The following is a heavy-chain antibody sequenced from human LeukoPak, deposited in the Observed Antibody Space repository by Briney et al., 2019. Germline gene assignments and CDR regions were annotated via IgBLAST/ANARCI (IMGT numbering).Heavy chain of an antibody. CDR1: GFTFSSYA. CDR3: ARGGFTNSWGAIDY. CDR2: ISSNGGST. D-gene: IGHD6-13*01. J-gene: IGHJ4*02. Sequence: PGGSLRLSCAASGFTFSSYAMHWVRQAPGKGLEYVSAISSNGGSTYYANSVKGRFTISRDNSKNTLYLQMGSLRADDTAVYYCARGGFTNSWGAIDYWGQGTLVTVSS. V-gene: IGHV3-64*01.